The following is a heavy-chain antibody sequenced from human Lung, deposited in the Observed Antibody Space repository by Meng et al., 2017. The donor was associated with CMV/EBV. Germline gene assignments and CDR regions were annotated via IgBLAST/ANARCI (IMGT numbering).Heavy chain of an antibody. CDR1: GYTFTGYY. J-gene: IGHJ6*02. V-gene: IGHV1-2*02. Sequence: ASXXVSXKASGYTFTGYYMHWVRQAPGQGLEWMGWINPNSGGTNYAQKIQGRVTMTRDTSISTAYMELSRLRSDDTAVYYCARACSSTSCYPYYYYYYGMAVWXQGTTVTVSS. D-gene: IGHD2-2*01. CDR3: ARACSSTSCYPYYYYYYGMAV. CDR2: INPNSGGT.